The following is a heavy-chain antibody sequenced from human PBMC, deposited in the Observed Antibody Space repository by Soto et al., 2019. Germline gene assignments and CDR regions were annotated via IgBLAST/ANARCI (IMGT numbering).Heavy chain of an antibody. CDR3: ASRAAAGRKGNYFDY. V-gene: IGHV5-51*01. D-gene: IGHD6-13*01. J-gene: IGHJ4*02. CDR2: IYPGDSDT. Sequence: EVQLVQSGAEVKKPGESLKISCKGSGYSFTSYWIGWLRQMPGKRLEWMGIIYPGDSDTRYSPSFQGQVTISADKSISTAYLQWSSLKASDTAMYYCASRAAAGRKGNYFDYWGQGTLVTVSS. CDR1: GYSFTSYW.